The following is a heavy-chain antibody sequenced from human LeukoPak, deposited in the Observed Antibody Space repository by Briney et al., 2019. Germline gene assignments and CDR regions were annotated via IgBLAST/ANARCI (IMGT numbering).Heavy chain of an antibody. CDR2: ISSSSSYI. Sequence: SGGSLRLSCAASGFTFSSYSMNWVRQAPGKGLEWVSSISSSSSYIYYADSVKGRFTISRDNAKNSLYLQMNSLRAEDTAVYYCARSPSCSSASCYTNYWGQGTLVTVSS. CDR1: GFTFSSYS. CDR3: ARSPSCSSASCYTNY. D-gene: IGHD2-2*02. J-gene: IGHJ4*02. V-gene: IGHV3-21*01.